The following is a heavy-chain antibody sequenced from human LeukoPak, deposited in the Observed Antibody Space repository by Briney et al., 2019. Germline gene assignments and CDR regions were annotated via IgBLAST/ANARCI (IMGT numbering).Heavy chain of an antibody. CDR1: GYSISSGYY. V-gene: IGHV4-38-2*02. CDR3: ASKGSSSSRYYFDY. Sequence: SSETLSLTCTVSGYSISSGYYWGWIRQPPGKGLEWIGEIYHSESTNYNPSLKSRVTFSVDKSKNQFSLKLTSVTAADTAVYYCASKGSSSSRYYFDYWGQGTLVTVSS. CDR2: IYHSEST. D-gene: IGHD2-2*01. J-gene: IGHJ4*02.